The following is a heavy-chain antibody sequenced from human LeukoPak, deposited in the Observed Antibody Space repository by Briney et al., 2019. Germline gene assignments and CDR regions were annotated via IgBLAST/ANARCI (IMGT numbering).Heavy chain of an antibody. CDR3: ASLNRDITPAAFDI. CDR2: INPKSGDT. J-gene: IGHJ3*02. V-gene: IGHV1-2*02. D-gene: IGHD3-16*01. Sequence: PLASVKVSCKASGYTFTYYLMHWVRQAPGQGLEWMGWINPKSGDTTSAQNFQGRVTMTRDTSISTAYLELSRLTSDDTAVYYCASLNRDITPAAFDIWGQGTMVAVSS. CDR1: GYTFTYYL.